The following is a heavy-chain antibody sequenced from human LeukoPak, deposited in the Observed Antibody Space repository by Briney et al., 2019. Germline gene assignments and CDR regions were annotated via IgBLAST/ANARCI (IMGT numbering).Heavy chain of an antibody. CDR1: GFTFDDYA. CDR3: ARVLAVAED. D-gene: IGHD6-19*01. J-gene: IGHJ4*02. Sequence: GRSLRLSCAASGFTFDDYAMHWVRQAPGKGLEWVSGISWNSGSIGYADSVKGRFTISRDNAKNSLYLQMNSLRAEDTALYYCARVLAVAEDWGQGTLVTVSS. CDR2: ISWNSGSI. V-gene: IGHV3-9*01.